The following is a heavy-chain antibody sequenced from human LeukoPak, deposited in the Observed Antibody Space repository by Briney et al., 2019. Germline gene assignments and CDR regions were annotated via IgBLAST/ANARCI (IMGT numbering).Heavy chain of an antibody. CDR2: INAGSGDS. CDR3: AKKIQGGQHPFDS. V-gene: IGHV1-3*01. J-gene: IGHJ4*02. Sequence: ASVKISCKTSGYTFSTYPIHWVRQAPGQRLEWMGWINAGSGDSKYSQNFQDRVIIYTDTSASTAYMELSSLTSEDTAIYYCAKKIQGGQHPFDSWGQGALVTVSS. D-gene: IGHD5-18*01. CDR1: GYTFSTYP.